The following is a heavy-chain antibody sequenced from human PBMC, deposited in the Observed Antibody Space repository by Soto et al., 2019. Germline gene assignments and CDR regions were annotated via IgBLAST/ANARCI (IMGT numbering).Heavy chain of an antibody. J-gene: IGHJ4*02. V-gene: IGHV4-4*02. CDR3: ARGYGRNFDY. CDR1: GGSISSSNW. CDR2: IYHSGST. Sequence: SETLSLTCAVSGGSISSSNWWSWVRQPPGKGLEWIGEIYHSGSTNYNPSLKSRVTISLDTSKNQFSLKLSSMTAADTAVYYCARGYGRNFDYWGQGTLVTVSS. D-gene: IGHD5-18*01.